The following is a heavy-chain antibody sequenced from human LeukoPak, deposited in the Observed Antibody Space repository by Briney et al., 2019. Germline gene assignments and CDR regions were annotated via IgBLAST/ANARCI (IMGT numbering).Heavy chain of an antibody. J-gene: IGHJ4*02. CDR3: ARHLKTRPKSNIVVVLAAPLDF. V-gene: IGHV3-20*04. D-gene: IGHD2-21*01. CDR2: INWRSSRT. CDR1: GFTFYYYV. Sequence: PGGSLRLPCAASGFTFYYYVMKWLRRAPGEALEGGSVINWRSSRTDYADSVKGRFTISRDNAKNSLYLQMNSLRAEDTALYYCARHLKTRPKSNIVVVLAAPLDFWGQGTRVTVSS.